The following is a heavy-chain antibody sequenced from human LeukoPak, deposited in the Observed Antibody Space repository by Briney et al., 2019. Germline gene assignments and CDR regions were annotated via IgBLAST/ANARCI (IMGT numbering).Heavy chain of an antibody. Sequence: PGGSLRLSCAASGFTFSSYAMSWVRQAPGKGLEWVSAISGSGGSTYYADSVKGRFTISRDNSKNTLYLQMNSLRAEDTAVYYCAKGTSLLLWFGGEYYFDYWGQGTLVTVSS. CDR3: AKGTSLLLWFGGEYYFDY. V-gene: IGHV3-23*01. CDR2: ISGSGGST. D-gene: IGHD3-10*01. CDR1: GFTFSSYA. J-gene: IGHJ4*02.